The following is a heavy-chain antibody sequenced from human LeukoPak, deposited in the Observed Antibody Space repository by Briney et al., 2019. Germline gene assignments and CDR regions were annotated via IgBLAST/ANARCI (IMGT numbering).Heavy chain of an antibody. J-gene: IGHJ4*02. Sequence: GGSLRLSCAVSGITLSNYGMSWVRQAPGKGLEWVAGISDSGGRTNYADSVKGRFTISRDNPKNTIYLQMNSLRAEDTAVYFCTRRGVVIRVILVGFHKEAYYFDSWGQGALVTVSS. CDR3: TRRGVVIRVILVGFHKEAYYFDS. CDR1: GITLSNYG. V-gene: IGHV3-23*01. D-gene: IGHD3-22*01. CDR2: ISDSGGRT.